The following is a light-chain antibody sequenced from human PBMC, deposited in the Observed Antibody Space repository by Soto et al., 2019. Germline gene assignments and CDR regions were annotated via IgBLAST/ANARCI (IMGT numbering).Light chain of an antibody. CDR2: DVS. J-gene: IGLJ2*01. CDR3: SSYTSSSTYVV. CDR1: SSDVGGYNY. V-gene: IGLV2-14*01. Sequence: QSVLTPHASVSGSPGQSITISCTGTSSDVGGYNYVSWYQQHPGKAPKLMIYDVSNRPSGVSNRFSGSKSGNTASLTISGLQAEDEADYYCSSYTSSSTYVVFGGGTKVTVL.